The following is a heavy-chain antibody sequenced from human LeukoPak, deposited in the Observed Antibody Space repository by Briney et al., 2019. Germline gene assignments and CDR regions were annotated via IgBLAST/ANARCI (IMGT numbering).Heavy chain of an antibody. Sequence: GGSLRLSCAASGFTLSSYGMHWVRQAPGKGLEWVAVIWYDGSNKYYADSVKGRFTISRDNSKNTLYLQMNSLRAEDTAVYYCARNPVVAAPAPYYYYYGMDVWGQGTTVTVSS. CDR3: ARNPVVAAPAPYYYYYGMDV. CDR1: GFTLSSYG. V-gene: IGHV3-33*01. D-gene: IGHD2-15*01. CDR2: IWYDGSNK. J-gene: IGHJ6*02.